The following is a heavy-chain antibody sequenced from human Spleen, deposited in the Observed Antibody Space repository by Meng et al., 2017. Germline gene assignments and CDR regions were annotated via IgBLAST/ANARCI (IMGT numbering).Heavy chain of an antibody. V-gene: IGHV1-18*01. CDR3: ARGTPGRSYCDY. J-gene: IGHJ4*02. CDR2: LGAHPGDT. D-gene: IGHD3-10*01. Sequence: QVQLVQSESELKKPGASVKVSCKASGYTFTSFGINWVRQAPGQGLEWMAWLGAHPGDTSFAPKFLGRVTVTADTATATAYMELRSLRSDDTAVYYCARGTPGRSYCDYWGLGTLVTVSS. CDR1: GYTFTSFG.